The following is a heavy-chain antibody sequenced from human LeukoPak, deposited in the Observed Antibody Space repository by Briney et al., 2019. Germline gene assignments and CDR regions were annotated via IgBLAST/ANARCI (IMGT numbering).Heavy chain of an antibody. CDR2: ISSSSSTI. V-gene: IGHV3-48*04. Sequence: HSGGSLRLSCAASGFTFSSYSMNWVRQAPGKGLEWVSYISSSSSTIYYADSVKGRFTISRDNAKNSLYLQMNSLRAEDTAVYYCARGSWFNYYYYGMDVWGQGTTVTVSS. D-gene: IGHD3-22*01. CDR1: GFTFSSYS. CDR3: ARGSWFNYYYYGMDV. J-gene: IGHJ6*02.